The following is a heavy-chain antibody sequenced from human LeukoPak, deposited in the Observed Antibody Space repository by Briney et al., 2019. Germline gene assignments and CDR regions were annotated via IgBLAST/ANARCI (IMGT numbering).Heavy chain of an antibody. V-gene: IGHV1-69*05. CDR1: GGTFSSYA. CDR2: IIPIFGTA. J-gene: IGHJ4*02. D-gene: IGHD5-18*01. CDR3: ARANGVYSYGFDY. Sequence: SVKVSCKASGGTFSSYAISWVRQAPGQGLEWMGRIIPIFGTANYAQKFQGRVTITTDESTSTAYMELSSLRSEDTAVYYCARANGVYSYGFDYWGQGTLVTVSS.